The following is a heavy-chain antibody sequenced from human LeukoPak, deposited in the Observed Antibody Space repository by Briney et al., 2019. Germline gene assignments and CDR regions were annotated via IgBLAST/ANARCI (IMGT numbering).Heavy chain of an antibody. J-gene: IGHJ5*02. Sequence: ASVKVSCKASGYTFTSYDINWVRQATGQGLEWMGWKNPNSGNTGYAQKFQGRVTMTRNTSISTAYMELSSLRSEDTAVYYCARGLGRPFEKVVPAANYRTPNNWFDPWGQGTLVTVSS. CDR3: ARGLGRPFEKVVPAANYRTPNNWFDP. D-gene: IGHD2-2*01. CDR2: KNPNSGNT. V-gene: IGHV1-8*01. CDR1: GYTFTSYD.